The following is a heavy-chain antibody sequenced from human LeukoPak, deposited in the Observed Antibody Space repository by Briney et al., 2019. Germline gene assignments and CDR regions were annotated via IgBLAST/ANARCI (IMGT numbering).Heavy chain of an antibody. CDR3: HGQGRNDAFDI. J-gene: IGHJ3*02. V-gene: IGHV4-34*03. CDR2: INHSGST. CDR1: GGSFSGYY. Sequence: PSETLSLTCAVYGGSFSGYYWSWIRQPPGKGLEWIGEINHSGSTNYNPSLKSRVTISVDTSKNQFSLKLSSVTAADTAVYYCHGQGRNDAFDIWGQGTMVTVSS.